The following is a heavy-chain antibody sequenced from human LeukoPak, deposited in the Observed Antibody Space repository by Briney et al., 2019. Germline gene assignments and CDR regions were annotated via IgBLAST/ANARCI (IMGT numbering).Heavy chain of an antibody. CDR3: ATYGSGSRRGVDY. Sequence: PGGSLRLSCAASGFTFSSYSMNWVRQAPGKGLEWVSSISSSSSYICYADSVKGRFTISRDNAKNSLYLQMNSLRAEDTAVYYCATYGSGSRRGVDYWGQGTLVTVSS. CDR2: ISSSSSYI. J-gene: IGHJ4*02. CDR1: GFTFSSYS. V-gene: IGHV3-21*01. D-gene: IGHD3-10*01.